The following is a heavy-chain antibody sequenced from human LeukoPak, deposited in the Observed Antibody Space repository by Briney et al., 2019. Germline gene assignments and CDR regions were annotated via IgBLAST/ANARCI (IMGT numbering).Heavy chain of an antibody. CDR2: IYYSGST. D-gene: IGHD3-22*01. J-gene: IGHJ4*02. Sequence: SETLSLTCTVSGVSISSSSYYWGWIRQPPGKGLEWIGSIYYSGSTYYNPSLKSRVTISVDTSKNQFSLKLSSVTAADTAVYYCARAIPLYYYDSSGYYHDYWGQGTLVTVSS. V-gene: IGHV4-39*07. CDR3: ARAIPLYYYDSSGYYHDY. CDR1: GVSISSSSYY.